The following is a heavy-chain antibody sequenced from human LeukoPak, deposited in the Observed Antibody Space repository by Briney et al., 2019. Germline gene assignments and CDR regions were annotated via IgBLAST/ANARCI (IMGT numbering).Heavy chain of an antibody. CDR2: IYTSGST. D-gene: IGHD2-2*01. J-gene: IGHJ4*02. CDR3: ARVSSTRWNAYFDH. Sequence: SETLSLTCTVSGGSISSYYWSWIQQPAGKGLEWIGRIYTSGSTNYNPSLKSRVTMSVDTSKNQFSLKLSSVTAADTAVYYCARVSSTRWNAYFDHWGQGTLVTVSS. V-gene: IGHV4-4*07. CDR1: GGSISSYY.